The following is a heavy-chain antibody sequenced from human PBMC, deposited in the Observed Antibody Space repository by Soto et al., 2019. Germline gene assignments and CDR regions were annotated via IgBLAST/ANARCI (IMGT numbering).Heavy chain of an antibody. CDR3: AKSPGSIRQRNYFDY. CDR1: GFTFSSYA. D-gene: IGHD2-15*01. CDR2: ISGSGGST. Sequence: PGGSLRLSCAASGFTFSSYAMSWVRQAPGKGLEWVSAISGSGGSTYYADSVKGRFTISRDNSKNTLYLQMNSLRAEDTAVYYCAKSPGSIRQRNYFDYWGQGTLVTVSS. J-gene: IGHJ4*02. V-gene: IGHV3-23*01.